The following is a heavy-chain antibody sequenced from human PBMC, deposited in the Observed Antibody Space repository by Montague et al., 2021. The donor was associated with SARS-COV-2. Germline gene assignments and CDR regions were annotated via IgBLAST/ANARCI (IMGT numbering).Heavy chain of an antibody. Sequence: PALVKPTQTLTLTCTFSGFSLRTSGMCVSWIRQPPGKALEWLALIDWDDDKYYSTSLETRLNISKDTSKNPVVLTMTNMYPVDTATYYCARVRTEQWLALSFDYWGQGTLVTVSS. CDR3: ARVRTEQWLALSFDY. V-gene: IGHV2-70*01. D-gene: IGHD6-19*01. J-gene: IGHJ4*02. CDR2: IDWDDDK. CDR1: GFSLRTSGMC.